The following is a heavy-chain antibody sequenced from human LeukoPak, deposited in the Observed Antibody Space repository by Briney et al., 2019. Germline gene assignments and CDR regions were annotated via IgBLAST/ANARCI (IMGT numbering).Heavy chain of an antibody. CDR3: ARVSNYYDSSGYYSG. J-gene: IGHJ4*02. CDR1: GYTFTSYY. V-gene: IGHV1-46*01. CDR2: ISPSGGST. D-gene: IGHD3-22*01. Sequence: ASVKVSCKAPGYTFTSYYMHWVRQAPGQGPEWMGVISPSGGSTTYAQKFQGRVTLTRDMSTSTDYLELSSLRSEDTAVYYCARVSNYYDSSGYYSGWGQGTLVTVSS.